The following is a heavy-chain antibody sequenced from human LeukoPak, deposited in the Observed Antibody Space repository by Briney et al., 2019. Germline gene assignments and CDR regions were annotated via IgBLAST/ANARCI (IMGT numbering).Heavy chain of an antibody. D-gene: IGHD4-17*01. J-gene: IGHJ5*02. CDR1: GFTFSSYS. Sequence: GGSLRLSCAASGFTFSSYSMNWVRQAPGKGLEWVSSISSSSSYIYYADSVKGRFTISRDNAKNSLYLQMNSPRAEDTAVYYCARDVTTLGWFDPWGQGTLVTVSS. CDR3: ARDVTTLGWFDP. V-gene: IGHV3-21*01. CDR2: ISSSSSYI.